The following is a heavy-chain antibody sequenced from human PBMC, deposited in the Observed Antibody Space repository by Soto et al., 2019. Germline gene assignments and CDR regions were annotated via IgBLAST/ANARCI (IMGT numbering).Heavy chain of an antibody. CDR2: IYKTGST. Sequence: SETLSLTCSVSGGSINSGGHYWSWIRQHPGKGLEWIGHIYKTGSTDFNPSLEDRLTISIDTSKNQFSLSLRSVTDADTAVYYCARDRIQFSVDVWGQGTTVTVSS. D-gene: IGHD5-18*01. CDR3: ARDRIQFSVDV. CDR1: GGSINSGGHY. V-gene: IGHV4-31*02. J-gene: IGHJ6*02.